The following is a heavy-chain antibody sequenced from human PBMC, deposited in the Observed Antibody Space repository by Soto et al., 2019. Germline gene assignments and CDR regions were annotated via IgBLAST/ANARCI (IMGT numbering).Heavy chain of an antibody. CDR2: IYYSGST. V-gene: IGHV4-39*01. J-gene: IGHJ4*02. CDR3: ARHRRSTYYYDSSGPDY. D-gene: IGHD3-22*01. Sequence: SETLSLTCTVSGGSISSSSYYWGWIRQPPGKGLEWIGSIYYSGSTYYNPSLKSRVTISVYTSKNQFSLKLGSVTAADTAVYYCARHRRSTYYYDSSGPDYWGQGTLVTVSS. CDR1: GGSISSSSYY.